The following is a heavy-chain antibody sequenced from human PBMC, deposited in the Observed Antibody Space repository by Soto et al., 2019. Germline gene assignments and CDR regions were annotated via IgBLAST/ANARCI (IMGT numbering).Heavy chain of an antibody. V-gene: IGHV3-21*01. CDR2: ISSSSSYI. J-gene: IGHJ6*02. CDR1: GFTFSSYS. D-gene: IGHD4-4*01. CDR3: ARAHDYSNSLYYYGMDV. Sequence: GSLRLSCAASGFTFSSYSMNWVRQAPGKGLEWVSSISSSSSYIYYADSVKGRFTISRDNAKNSLYLQMNSLRAEDTAVYYCARAHDYSNSLYYYGMDVWGQGTTVTVSS.